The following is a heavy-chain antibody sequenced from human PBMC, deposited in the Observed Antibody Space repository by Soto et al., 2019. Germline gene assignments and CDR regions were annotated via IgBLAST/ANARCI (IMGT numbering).Heavy chain of an antibody. CDR3: ARAPMVLSRSYFDS. J-gene: IGHJ4*02. V-gene: IGHV4-59*01. CDR2: ISYSGNT. CDR1: GGSISNFY. D-gene: IGHD2-8*01. Sequence: QVHLRESGPGLVKPSETLSLSCTVSGGSISNFYWSWIRQPPGKGLEWIGYISYSGNTNYHPSLKSRVSISVDTSKTQLSLNLTSVTAADTAVYYCARAPMVLSRSYFDSWGQGTPVTVSS.